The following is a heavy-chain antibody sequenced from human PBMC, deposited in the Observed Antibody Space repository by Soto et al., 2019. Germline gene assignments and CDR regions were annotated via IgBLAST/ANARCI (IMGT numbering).Heavy chain of an antibody. CDR1: GFTFSGYG. Sequence: EVQLVESGGGLAQPGGSLRLSGPASGFTFSGYGMGWVRQAPGKGLGWVAKKNQNGGEKYYVDFVKGRFTFSRDKAKNALYLQMHSLRAEDTAVYYCARDLRRILTGYYSSSYYYYGMDVWGQGTTVTVS. CDR2: KNQNGGEK. D-gene: IGHD3-9*01. V-gene: IGHV3-7*05. J-gene: IGHJ6*02. CDR3: ARDLRRILTGYYSSSYYYYGMDV.